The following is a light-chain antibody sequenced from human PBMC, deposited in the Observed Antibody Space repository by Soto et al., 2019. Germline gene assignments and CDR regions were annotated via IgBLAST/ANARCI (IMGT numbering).Light chain of an antibody. Sequence: QSVLTQPRSVSGSPGQSVTISCTGTSSDVGGFNYVSWYQQHPGKDPKLMIYDVSERPSGVPDRFSGSKSGNTASLTISGLQVDDEADYYFCSYAGTYAYVFGTGTKLTVL. J-gene: IGLJ1*01. V-gene: IGLV2-11*01. CDR3: CSYAGTYAYV. CDR2: DVS. CDR1: SSDVGGFNY.